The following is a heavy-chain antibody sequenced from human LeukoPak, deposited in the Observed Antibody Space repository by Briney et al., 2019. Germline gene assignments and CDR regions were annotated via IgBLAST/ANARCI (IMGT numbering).Heavy chain of an antibody. Sequence: GSLRLSCAASGFTCSSYSMNWVRQAPGKGLEWVSSISSSSTYIYYADSVKGRFTISRDNAKNSLYLQMNSLRAEDTAVYYCARGQSESGYFDYWGQGTLVTVSS. CDR2: ISSSSTYI. J-gene: IGHJ4*02. CDR3: ARGQSESGYFDY. CDR1: GFTCSSYS. D-gene: IGHD1-26*01. V-gene: IGHV3-21*01.